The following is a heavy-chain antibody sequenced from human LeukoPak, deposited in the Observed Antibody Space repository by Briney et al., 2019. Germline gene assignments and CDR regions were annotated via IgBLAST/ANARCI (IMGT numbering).Heavy chain of an antibody. J-gene: IGHJ4*02. D-gene: IGHD4-17*01. CDR3: ARAGATVTRHFDY. CDR2: ISGENGDT. V-gene: IGHV1-18*01. Sequence: ASVKVSCKASGYTFTSYDINWVRQATGQGLEWMGWISGENGDTKSAQRLQGRVTMSTDTSTSTAYMELRSLTSDDTAVYYCARAGATVTRHFDYWGQGTLVIVSS. CDR1: GYTFTSYD.